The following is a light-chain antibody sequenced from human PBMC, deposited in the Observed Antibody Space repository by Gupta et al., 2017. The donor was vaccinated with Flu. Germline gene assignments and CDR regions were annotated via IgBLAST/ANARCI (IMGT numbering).Light chain of an antibody. CDR2: AAS. J-gene: IGKJ3*01. CDR1: QSISSY. Sequence: DIQMTQSPSSLSASEGDRVTITCRASQSISSYLNCYQQKPGKAPKLLIYAASSLQSGVPSRFSGSGSGADFTLTIRMRQPEDFATYYIQQRDSTLFTFGHGTRVDIK. CDR3: QQRDSTLFT. V-gene: IGKV1-39*01.